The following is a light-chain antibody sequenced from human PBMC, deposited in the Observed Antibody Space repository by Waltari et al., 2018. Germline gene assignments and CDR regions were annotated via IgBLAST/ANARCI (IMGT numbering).Light chain of an antibody. J-gene: IGKJ4*01. CDR2: WAS. Sequence: DIVMTQSPDSLALSRGERAPLNCKSSRSVLYSSNNKNYLAWYQQKPGQPPKLLIYWASSRQSGVPDRFSGSGSGTDFTLTISSLQAEDVAVYYCQQYYSTPRFFGGGTKVEIK. CDR3: QQYYSTPRF. CDR1: RSVLYSSNNKNY. V-gene: IGKV4-1*01.